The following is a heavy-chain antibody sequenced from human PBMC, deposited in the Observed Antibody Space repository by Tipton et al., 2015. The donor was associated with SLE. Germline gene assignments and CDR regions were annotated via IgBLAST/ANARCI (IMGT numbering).Heavy chain of an antibody. CDR3: ARRAVAGYFDS. D-gene: IGHD6-19*01. V-gene: IGHV1-2*02. Sequence: WSNPNNGGTDYAQKFQGRITMTRDASINTAYMELSRLRSDDTAVYYCARRAVAGYFDSWGQGTLVTVSS. J-gene: IGHJ4*02. CDR2: SNPNNGGT.